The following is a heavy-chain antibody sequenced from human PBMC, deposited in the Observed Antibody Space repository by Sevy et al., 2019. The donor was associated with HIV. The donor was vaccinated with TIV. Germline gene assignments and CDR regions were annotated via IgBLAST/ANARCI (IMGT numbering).Heavy chain of an antibody. CDR3: ARFDSSGYFDYFDS. CDR2: ISSSVSHT. J-gene: IGHJ4*02. D-gene: IGHD3-22*01. Sequence: GGSLRLSCAASGFTFSRYSMNWVRQAPGKGLEWVSYISSSVSHTYYADSVKGRFTISRDNARNSLYLQMNSLRAEDTAVYYCARFDSSGYFDYFDSWGQGTLVTVSS. CDR1: GFTFSRYS. V-gene: IGHV3-21*01.